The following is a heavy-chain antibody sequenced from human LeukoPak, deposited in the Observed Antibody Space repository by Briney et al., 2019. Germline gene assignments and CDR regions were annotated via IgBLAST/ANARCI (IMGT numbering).Heavy chain of an antibody. CDR1: GFTFRNFG. J-gene: IGHJ4*02. CDR3: ARFSSSYYFDY. V-gene: IGHV3-53*01. CDR2: IYSGGST. Sequence: PGMSLRLSCAASGFTFRNFGMHWVRQAPGKGLEWVSVIYSGGSTYYADSVKGRFTISRDNSKNTLYLQMNSLRAEDTAVYYCARFSSSYYFDYWGQGTLVTVSS. D-gene: IGHD6-13*01.